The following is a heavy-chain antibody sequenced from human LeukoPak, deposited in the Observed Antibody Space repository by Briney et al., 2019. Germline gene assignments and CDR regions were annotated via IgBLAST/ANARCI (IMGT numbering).Heavy chain of an antibody. D-gene: IGHD3-22*01. CDR3: ASYDSSGYGPDAFDI. J-gene: IGHJ3*02. V-gene: IGHV4-39*01. Sequence: PSETLSLTCTVSGGSISSSSYYWGWIRQPPGKGLEWIGSIYYSGSTYYNPSLKSRVTISVDTSKNQFSLKLSSVTAADTAVYYCASYDSSGYGPDAFDIWGQGTMVTVSS. CDR1: GGSISSSSYY. CDR2: IYYSGST.